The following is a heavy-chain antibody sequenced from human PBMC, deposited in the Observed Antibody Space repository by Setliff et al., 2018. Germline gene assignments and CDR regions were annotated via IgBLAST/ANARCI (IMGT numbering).Heavy chain of an antibody. V-gene: IGHV1-3*01. CDR1: YTFTSYA. D-gene: IGHD3-22*01. CDR3: AREYYYDSSGYSYYFDC. CDR2: INAGNGNT. J-gene: IGHJ4*02. Sequence: YTFTSYAMHWVRQAPGQRLEWMGWINAGNGNTKYSQKFQGRVTITRDTSASTAYMELSSLRSEDTAVYYCAREYYYDSSGYSYYFDCWARERWSPSPQ.